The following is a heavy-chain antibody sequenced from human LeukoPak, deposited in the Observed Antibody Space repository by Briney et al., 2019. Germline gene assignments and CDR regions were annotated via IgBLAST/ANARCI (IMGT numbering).Heavy chain of an antibody. Sequence: GGSLRLSCTASGFAFGDYAMSWVRQAPGKGLEWVGFIRSKAYGGTTEYAASVKGRFTISRDDSKSIAYLQMNSLKTEDTAVYYCTTDPYYYDSSGTNRGGQGTLVTVSS. J-gene: IGHJ4*02. CDR2: IRSKAYGGTT. D-gene: IGHD3-22*01. CDR1: GFAFGDYA. CDR3: TTDPYYYDSSGTNR. V-gene: IGHV3-49*04.